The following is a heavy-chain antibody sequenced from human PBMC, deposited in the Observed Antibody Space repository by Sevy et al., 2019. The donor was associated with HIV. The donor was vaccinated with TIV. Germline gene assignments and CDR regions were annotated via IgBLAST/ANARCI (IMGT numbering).Heavy chain of an antibody. Sequence: SETLSLTCSVSGGSISGSTYYWGWIRQSPGKGLEWFGSLYNSGSTYSNPSLKSRVTTSVDASKNQFSLKLNSVTAADTVMYYCVRHLTNYLYWYFDLWGRGALVTVSS. CDR1: GGSISGSTYY. J-gene: IGHJ2*01. CDR3: VRHLTNYLYWYFDL. CDR2: LYNSGST. D-gene: IGHD2-8*01. V-gene: IGHV4-39*01.